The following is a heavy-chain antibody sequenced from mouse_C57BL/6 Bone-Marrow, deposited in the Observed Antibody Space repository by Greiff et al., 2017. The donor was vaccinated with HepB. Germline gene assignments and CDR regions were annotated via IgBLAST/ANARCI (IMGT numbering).Heavy chain of an antibody. CDR3: ARGPGRGFAY. V-gene: IGHV3-6*01. D-gene: IGHD4-1*01. CDR2: ISYDGSN. Sequence: EVQLQESGPGLVKPSQSLSLTCPVTGYSITSGYYWNWIRQHPGNKLEWMGYISYDGSNNYNPSLKNRISITRDTSKNQFFLKLNSVTTEDTATCYCARGPGRGFAYWGQGTLVTVSA. J-gene: IGHJ3*01. CDR1: GYSITSGYY.